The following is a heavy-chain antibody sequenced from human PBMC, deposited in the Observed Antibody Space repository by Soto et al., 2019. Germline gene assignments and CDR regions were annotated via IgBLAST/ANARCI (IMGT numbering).Heavy chain of an antibody. CDR3: ARETQQLGRGFDY. J-gene: IGHJ4*02. CDR1: GGTFSSYT. CDR2: IIPILGIA. D-gene: IGHD6-13*01. V-gene: IGHV1-69*08. Sequence: QVQLVQSGAEVKKPGSSVKVSCKASGGTFSSYTISWVRQAPGQGLEWMGRIIPILGIANYAQKFQGRVTITADKSTSTAYMELSSLRSEDTAVYYCARETQQLGRGFDYWGQGTLVTVSS.